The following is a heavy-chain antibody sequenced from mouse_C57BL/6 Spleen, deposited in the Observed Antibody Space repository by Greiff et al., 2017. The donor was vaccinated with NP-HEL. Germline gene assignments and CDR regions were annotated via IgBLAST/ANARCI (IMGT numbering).Heavy chain of an antibody. D-gene: IGHD1-1*01. Sequence: EVKLEESGGGLVKPGGSLKLSCAASGFTFSSYTMSWVRQTPEKRLEWVATISGGGGNTYYPDSVKGRFTISRDNAKNTLYLQMSSLRSEDTALYYCARDSSYVPFAYWGQGTLVTVSA. V-gene: IGHV5-9*01. CDR1: GFTFSSYT. CDR3: ARDSSYVPFAY. CDR2: ISGGGGNT. J-gene: IGHJ3*01.